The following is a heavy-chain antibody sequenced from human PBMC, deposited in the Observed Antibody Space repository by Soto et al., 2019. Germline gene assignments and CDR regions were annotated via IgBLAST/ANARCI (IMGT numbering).Heavy chain of an antibody. CDR2: ISSSGSTI. CDR1: GVTFGDYY. V-gene: IGHV3-11*01. CDR3: ATKASLQLKAWFGVACEI. J-gene: IGHJ3*02. D-gene: IGHD3-10*01. Sequence: LRLSSAATGVTFGDYYMSGIRQAPGRGLEWVSYISSSGSTIYYADSVKGRFTISRDNAKNSLYLQMNSLKAEDTAVYYCATKASLQLKAWFGVACEIWGE.